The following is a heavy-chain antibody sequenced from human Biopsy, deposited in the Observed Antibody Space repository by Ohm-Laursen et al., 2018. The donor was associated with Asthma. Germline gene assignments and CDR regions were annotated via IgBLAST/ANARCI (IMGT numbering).Heavy chain of an antibody. CDR1: GGTFSSYA. CDR2: TIPIFGTA. V-gene: IGHV1-69*01. Sequence: SSVKVSCNASGGTFSSYAISWVRQAPGQGLEWMGGTIPIFGTANYAQKFQGRVTITADESTSTAYMELSSLRSEDTAVYYCARSSHINWGGYFDYWGQGTLVTVSS. J-gene: IGHJ4*02. D-gene: IGHD7-27*01. CDR3: ARSSHINWGGYFDY.